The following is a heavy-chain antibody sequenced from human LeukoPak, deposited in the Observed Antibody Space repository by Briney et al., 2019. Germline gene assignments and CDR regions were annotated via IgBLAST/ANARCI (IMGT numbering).Heavy chain of an antibody. V-gene: IGHV1-2*02. CDR2: INPNSGGT. CDR3: ARDKTRRDIVVVPAVFY. Sequence: ASVKDSCKASGYTFTGYYMHWVRQAPGQGLEWMGWINPNSGGTNYAQKFQGRVTMTRDTSISTAYMELSRLRSDDTAVYYCARDKTRRDIVVVPAVFYWGQGTLVTVSS. J-gene: IGHJ4*02. D-gene: IGHD2-2*01. CDR1: GYTFTGYY.